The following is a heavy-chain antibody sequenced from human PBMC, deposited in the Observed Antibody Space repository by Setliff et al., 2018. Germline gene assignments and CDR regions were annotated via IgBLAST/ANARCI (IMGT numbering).Heavy chain of an antibody. CDR3: ARFEAAGNWYYYYMDV. J-gene: IGHJ6*03. Sequence: SETLSLTCAVSGYSISSGYYWGWIRQPPGKGLEWIGIRSTYYNPSLKSRVTISVDTSKNQFSLMLNSATAADTAVYYCARFEAAGNWYYYYMDVWGKGTTVTVSS. D-gene: IGHD6-13*01. CDR1: GYSISSGYY. V-gene: IGHV4-38-2*01. CDR2: RST.